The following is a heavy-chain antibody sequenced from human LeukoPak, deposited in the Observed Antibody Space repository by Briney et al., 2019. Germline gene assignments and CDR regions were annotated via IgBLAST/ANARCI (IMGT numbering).Heavy chain of an antibody. J-gene: IGHJ4*02. CDR2: IYTSGSA. CDR1: GGSISSYY. CDR3: AGDSSGYYSPIDY. Sequence: PSETLSLTCTVSGGSISSYYWSWIRQPAGKGLEWIGRIYTSGSANYNPSLKSRVTMSVDTSKNEFDLKLSSVTAADTAVYYCAGDSSGYYSPIDYWGQGALVTVSS. V-gene: IGHV4-4*07. D-gene: IGHD3-22*01.